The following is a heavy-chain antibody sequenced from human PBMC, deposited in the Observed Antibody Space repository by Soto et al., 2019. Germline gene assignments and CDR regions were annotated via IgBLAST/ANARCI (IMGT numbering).Heavy chain of an antibody. Sequence: SEKVSCRAAGGTFSGYGISMGRQAPGQGLEWMGGIIPMFGTATHTQNFQGRLTITADESTSTAYMELSSLRSEDTAVYFCARSVGVTTLSYLDYWGQGTLVTVSS. D-gene: IGHD1-26*01. V-gene: IGHV1-69*13. J-gene: IGHJ4*02. CDR1: GGTFSGYG. CDR2: IIPMFGTA. CDR3: ARSVGVTTLSYLDY.